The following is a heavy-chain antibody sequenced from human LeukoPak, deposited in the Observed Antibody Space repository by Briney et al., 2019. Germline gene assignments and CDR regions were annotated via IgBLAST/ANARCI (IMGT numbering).Heavy chain of an antibody. CDR2: IKANGSEK. V-gene: IGHV3-7*01. Sequence: GGSLRLSCAASGFTFSNFWMNWVRQAPGKGLEWVANIKANGSEKYYVDSVKGRFTISRDNAKNSMYLQMNSLRAEDTAVYYCARAKGMDVWGQGTKVTVSS. J-gene: IGHJ6*02. CDR1: GFTFSNFW. CDR3: ARAKGMDV.